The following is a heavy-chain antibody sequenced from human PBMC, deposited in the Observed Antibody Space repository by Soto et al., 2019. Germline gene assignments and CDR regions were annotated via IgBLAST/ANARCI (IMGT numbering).Heavy chain of an antibody. CDR2: IWYDGSHT. CDR3: ARGANYNPNAMDV. Sequence: QVQLVESGGGVVQPGSSLRLSCAASGFTFSNSGMHWVRQAPGKGLEWVAVIWYDGSHTYYADSVKGRFTISRDTSKNTRYLQMNSLRAEDTAVYSCARGANYNPNAMDVWGQGTTVTVSS. CDR1: GFTFSNSG. V-gene: IGHV3-33*01. J-gene: IGHJ6*02. D-gene: IGHD1-7*01.